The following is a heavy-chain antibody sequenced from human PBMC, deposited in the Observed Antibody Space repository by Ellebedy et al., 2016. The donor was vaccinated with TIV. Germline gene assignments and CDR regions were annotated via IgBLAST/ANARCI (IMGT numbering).Heavy chain of an antibody. CDR1: GGSFSGYN. D-gene: IGHD2-2*02. CDR2: INHSGST. V-gene: IGHV4-34*01. J-gene: IGHJ5*02. Sequence: SETLSLTXAVYGGSFSGYNWTWIRQPPGKGLEWIGEINHSGSTNYNPSLKSRVTISVDTSRNQFSLKLSSVTAADTAVYYCARIYCSSTSCYTSWFDPWGQGTLVTVSS. CDR3: ARIYCSSTSCYTSWFDP.